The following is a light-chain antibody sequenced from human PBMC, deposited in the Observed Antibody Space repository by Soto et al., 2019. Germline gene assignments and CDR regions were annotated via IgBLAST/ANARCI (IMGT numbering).Light chain of an antibody. J-gene: IGKJ1*01. Sequence: IQMNQSPSSLSASVGDRVTITCRASQSISSWLAWYQQKPGKAPKLLIYKASSLESGVPSRFSGSGSGTEFTLTISSLQPDDFATYYCQQYNSYPWTFGQGTKVDI. CDR2: KAS. CDR3: QQYNSYPWT. V-gene: IGKV1-5*03. CDR1: QSISSW.